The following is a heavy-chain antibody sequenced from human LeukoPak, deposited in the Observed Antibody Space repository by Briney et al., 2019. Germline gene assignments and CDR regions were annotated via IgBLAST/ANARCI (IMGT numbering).Heavy chain of an antibody. D-gene: IGHD3-22*01. CDR3: AKENIVVVITGNYFDY. V-gene: IGHV3-74*01. CDR2: IKSDGGLT. Sequence: GSLRLSCAASGFTFSDYWMHWVRQAPGKGLVWVSRIKSDGGLTNYADSVKGRFTISRDNSKNTLYLQMNSLRAEDTAVYYCAKENIVVVITGNYFDYWGQGTLVTVSS. J-gene: IGHJ4*02. CDR1: GFTFSDYW.